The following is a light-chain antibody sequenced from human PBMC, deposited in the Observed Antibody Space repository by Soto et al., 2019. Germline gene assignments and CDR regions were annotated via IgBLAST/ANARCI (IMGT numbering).Light chain of an antibody. Sequence: DIQMTQSPSTLSAFVGDRVTFTCRASQSLNSKLAWYQQKPGKAPKLLVYRASTLEIGVPSRFSGSGSGTQFTLTLTSLQPDDFAIYYCQQYNNYPWTFAQGTKVEIK. V-gene: IGKV1-5*03. CDR1: QSLNSK. CDR3: QQYNNYPWT. CDR2: RAS. J-gene: IGKJ1*01.